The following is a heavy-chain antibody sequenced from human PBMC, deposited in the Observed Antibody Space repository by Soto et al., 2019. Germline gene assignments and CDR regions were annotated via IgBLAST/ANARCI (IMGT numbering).Heavy chain of an antibody. CDR2: IYYSGST. CDR3: AAVGGAAAATDY. CDR1: GGSISSYY. Sequence: QVQLQESGPGLVKPSETLSLTCTVSGGSISSYYWSWIRQPPGKGLEWIGYIYYSGSTNYNPSLKSRVTISVDTSKNQFSLNLSSVSAADTAVYYCAAVGGAAAATDYWGQGTLVTVSS. D-gene: IGHD6-13*01. V-gene: IGHV4-59*08. J-gene: IGHJ4*02.